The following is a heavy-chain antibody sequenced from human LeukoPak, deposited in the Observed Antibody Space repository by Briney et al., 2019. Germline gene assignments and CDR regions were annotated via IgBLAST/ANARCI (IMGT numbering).Heavy chain of an antibody. V-gene: IGHV1-69*05. CDR2: IIPIFGTA. CDR1: GGTFSSYA. J-gene: IGHJ5*02. Sequence: ASVKVSCKASGGTFSSYAISWVRQAPGQGLEWMGGIIPIFGTANYAQKFQGRVTITTDESTSTAYMELGSLRSEDTAVYYCARDLGSTGWYDNWFDPSGQGTLVTVYS. D-gene: IGHD6-19*01. CDR3: ARDLGSTGWYDNWFDP.